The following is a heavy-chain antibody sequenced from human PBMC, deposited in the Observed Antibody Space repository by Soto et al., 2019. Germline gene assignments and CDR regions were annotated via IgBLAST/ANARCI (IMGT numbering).Heavy chain of an antibody. J-gene: IGHJ6*03. Sequence: PGGSLRLSCAASGFTFSSYWMHWVRQAPGKGLVWVSRINSDGSSTSYVDSVKGRFTISRDNAKNTLYLQMNSLRAEDTAVYYCARDQEDGVGYDFWSGYYSDYYYYYMDVWGKGTTVTVSS. CDR1: GFTFSSYW. D-gene: IGHD3-3*01. CDR2: INSDGSST. CDR3: ARDQEDGVGYDFWSGYYSDYYYYYMDV. V-gene: IGHV3-74*01.